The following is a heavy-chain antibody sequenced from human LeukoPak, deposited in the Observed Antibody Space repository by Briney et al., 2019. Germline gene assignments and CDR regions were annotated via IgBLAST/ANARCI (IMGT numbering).Heavy chain of an antibody. CDR2: IYYSGST. D-gene: IGHD3-22*01. V-gene: IGHV4-59*01. CDR1: GGSISSYY. J-gene: IGHJ4*02. Sequence: SETLSLTCTVSGGSISSYYWSWIRQPPGKGLEWIGYIYYSGSTNYNPSLKSRVTISVDTSKNQFSLKLSSVTAADTAVYYCARDRHYYDSRDLPPIDYYFDYWGQGTLVTVSS. CDR3: ARDRHYYDSRDLPPIDYYFDY.